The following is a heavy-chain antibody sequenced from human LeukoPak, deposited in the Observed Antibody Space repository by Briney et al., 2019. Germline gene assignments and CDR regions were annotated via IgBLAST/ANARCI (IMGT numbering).Heavy chain of an antibody. CDR2: ISASGAST. J-gene: IGHJ4*02. CDR3: AKDNFGIVGATDVLDY. CDR1: GFTFSSYA. Sequence: GGSLRLSCAASGFTFSSYAMSWVRQAPGKGLEWVSSISASGASTYYADSVRGQFTISRDNSKNTLYLQMNSLRAEDTAIYYCAKDNFGIVGATDVLDYWGQGTLVTVSS. V-gene: IGHV3-23*01. D-gene: IGHD1-26*01.